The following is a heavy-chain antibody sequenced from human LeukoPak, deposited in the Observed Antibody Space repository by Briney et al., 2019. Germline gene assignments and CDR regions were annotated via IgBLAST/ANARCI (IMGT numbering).Heavy chain of an antibody. J-gene: IGHJ4*02. CDR1: GYTFTGYY. CDR2: INPNSGGT. V-gene: IGHV1-2*02. CDR3: ARDKGSGWHPIDY. D-gene: IGHD6-19*01. Sequence: GASVKVSCKASGYTFTGYYMHWVRQAPGQGLEWMGWINPNSGGTNYAQKFQGRVTMTRDTSISTAYMELSRLRSDDTAVYYCARDKGSGWHPIDYWGQGTLVTVSS.